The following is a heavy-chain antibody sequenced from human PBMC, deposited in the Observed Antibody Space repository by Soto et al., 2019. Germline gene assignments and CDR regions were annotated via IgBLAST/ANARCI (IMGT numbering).Heavy chain of an antibody. J-gene: IGHJ5*02. D-gene: IGHD2-15*01. V-gene: IGHV4-61*01. CDR2: IYYSGST. CDR3: ARDTGYCSGGSCYSEGSYNWFDH. Sequence: PSETLSLTCTVSGGSVSSGSYYWSWIRQPPGKGLEWIGYIYYSGSTNYNPSLKSRVTISVDTSKNQFSLKLSSVTAADTAVYYCARDTGYCSGGSCYSEGSYNWFDHWAQGTLVTVCS. CDR1: GGSVSSGSYY.